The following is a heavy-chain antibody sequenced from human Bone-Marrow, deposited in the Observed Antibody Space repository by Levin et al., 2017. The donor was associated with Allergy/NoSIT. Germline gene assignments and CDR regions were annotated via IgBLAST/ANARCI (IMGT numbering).Heavy chain of an antibody. D-gene: IGHD6-6*01. J-gene: IGHJ4*02. CDR1: GFTFSDYY. Sequence: GESLKISCAASGFTFSDYYMSWIRQAPGKGLEWVSYISGSGNIIYYEDSVKGRFTISRDNAKNSVYLQMNSLRAEDTAVYYCASQRVVARPVLVAVDYWGQGTLVTVSS. V-gene: IGHV3-11*01. CDR3: ASQRVVARPVLVAVDY. CDR2: ISGSGNII.